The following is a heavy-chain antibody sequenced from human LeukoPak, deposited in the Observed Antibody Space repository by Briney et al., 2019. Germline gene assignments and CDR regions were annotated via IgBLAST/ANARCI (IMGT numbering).Heavy chain of an antibody. CDR1: GYTFTGYY. D-gene: IGHD6-19*01. Sequence: VKVSCKASGYTFTGYYIHWVRQAPGQGLEWMGWINPNSGGTSSAQKFQGRVTMTRDTSISTAYMDLSSLRSDDTAVFYCARDDSGWYLHYWGQGTLVTVSS. CDR3: ARDDSGWYLHY. J-gene: IGHJ4*02. CDR2: INPNSGGT. V-gene: IGHV1-2*02.